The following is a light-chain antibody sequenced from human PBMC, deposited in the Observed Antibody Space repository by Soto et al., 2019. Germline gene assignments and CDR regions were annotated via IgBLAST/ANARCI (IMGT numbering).Light chain of an antibody. V-gene: IGKV3-15*01. CDR3: QQYNNWPPWT. J-gene: IGKJ1*01. CDR2: GAS. Sequence: EIVLTRSPGTLALSLGGRPTLRCRASQSVSSNLAWYQQKPGQAHRLLIYGASTRANGIPARFSGSGSGTEFTLTISSLQSEDFAVYYCQQYNNWPPWTFGQGTKVDIK. CDR1: QSVSSN.